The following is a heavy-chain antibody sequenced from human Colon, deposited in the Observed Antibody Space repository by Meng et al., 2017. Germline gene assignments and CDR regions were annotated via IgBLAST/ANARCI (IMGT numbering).Heavy chain of an antibody. V-gene: IGHV3-9*03. CDR1: GFIFDVYA. J-gene: IGHJ4*02. CDR3: AKDYSSSWNYFDY. D-gene: IGHD6-13*01. CDR2: ISWNSGSI. Sequence: SLIIFSAASGFIFDVYAMHWVRQAPGKGLEWVSGISWNSGSIGYADSVKGRFTISRDNAKNSLYLQMNSLRAEDMALYYCAKDYSSSWNYFDYWGQGTLVTVSS.